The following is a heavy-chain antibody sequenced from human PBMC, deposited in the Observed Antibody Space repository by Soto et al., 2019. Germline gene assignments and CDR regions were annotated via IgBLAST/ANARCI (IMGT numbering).Heavy chain of an antibody. CDR1: GVSISSVDYY. Sequence: PSDTLCLTCTFPGVSISSVDYYWIWIRQPPGKGLEWIGYIYYSGSTYYNPSLKSRVTISVDTSKNQFSLKLSSVTAADTAVYYCAREHMVRGFSYYSYYSIDAWGQGTTVT. V-gene: IGHV4-30-4*02. CDR3: AREHMVRGFSYYSYYSIDA. J-gene: IGHJ6*02. D-gene: IGHD3-10*01. CDR2: IYYSGST.